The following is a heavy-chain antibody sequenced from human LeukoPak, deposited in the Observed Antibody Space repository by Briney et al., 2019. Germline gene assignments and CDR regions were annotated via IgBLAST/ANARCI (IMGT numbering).Heavy chain of an antibody. Sequence: PGGSLRLSCAASGFTFSSYDVHWVRQAPGKGLEWVAVISYDGSNKYYADSVKGRFTISRDNSKNTLYLQMNSLRAEDTAVYYCARDWSPGIAAAGTGVFQHWGQGTLVTVSS. CDR3: ARDWSPGIAAAGTGVFQH. V-gene: IGHV3-30*03. CDR2: ISYDGSNK. D-gene: IGHD6-13*01. J-gene: IGHJ1*01. CDR1: GFTFSSYD.